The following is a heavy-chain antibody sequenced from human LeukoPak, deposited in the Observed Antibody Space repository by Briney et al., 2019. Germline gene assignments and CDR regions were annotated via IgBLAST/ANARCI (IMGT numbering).Heavy chain of an antibody. CDR1: GGSISSYY. V-gene: IGHV4-59*12. D-gene: IGHD5-24*01. Sequence: SETLSLTCTVSGGSISSYYWSWIRQPPGKGLEWIGYIYYSGSTNYNPSLKSRVTISVDTSKNQFSPKLSSVTAADTAVYYCARLGGRRDGYTPRDYWGQGTLVTVSS. J-gene: IGHJ4*02. CDR3: ARLGGRRDGYTPRDY. CDR2: IYYSGST.